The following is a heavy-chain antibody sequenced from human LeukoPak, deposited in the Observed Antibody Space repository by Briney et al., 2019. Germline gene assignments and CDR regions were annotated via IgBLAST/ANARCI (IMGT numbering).Heavy chain of an antibody. CDR1: GYIFINYY. D-gene: IGHD4-11*01. Sequence: VASVKVSCRASGYIFINYYIHWVRQAPGQGLEWMGIINPSAGSTTYAQNFQGRVTMTRDTSTNTVYMELSSLRSEDTAVYYCARQRDSNWFDPWGQGTLVTVSS. V-gene: IGHV1-46*01. J-gene: IGHJ5*02. CDR2: INPSAGST. CDR3: ARQRDSNWFDP.